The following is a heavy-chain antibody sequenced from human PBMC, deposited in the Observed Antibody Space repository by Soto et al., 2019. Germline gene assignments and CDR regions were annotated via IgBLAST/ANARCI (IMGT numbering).Heavy chain of an antibody. D-gene: IGHD1-26*01. J-gene: IGHJ4*02. CDR2: IYWDDDK. Sequence: QITLKESGPTLVKPTQTLTLTCSFSGFSFSTSRVGVGWIRQPPGKALEWLAGIYWDDDKTYRPSLKSRLTMTKATPKHQVVLTMTNMDPVDTATYYGAHGSGGRSRWWGQGNLVTVPS. CDR3: AHGSGGRSRW. V-gene: IGHV2-5*02. CDR1: GFSFSTSRVG.